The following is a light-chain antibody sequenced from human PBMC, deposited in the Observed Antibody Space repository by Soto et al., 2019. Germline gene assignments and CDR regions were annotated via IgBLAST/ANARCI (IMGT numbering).Light chain of an antibody. J-gene: IGKJ2*01. Sequence: EIVLTQSPATLSLSPGERATLSCRASQSVSSYLAWYQQKPGQAPRLLIYDASNRHTGIPARFSGSGSGTDFTLTISSLEPEDFAVYYCQQRSNWPPTFGQGTKLEIK. V-gene: IGKV3-11*01. CDR1: QSVSSY. CDR3: QQRSNWPPT. CDR2: DAS.